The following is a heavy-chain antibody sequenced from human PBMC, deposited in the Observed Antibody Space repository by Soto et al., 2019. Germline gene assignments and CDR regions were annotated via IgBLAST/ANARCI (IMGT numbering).Heavy chain of an antibody. CDR1: GFTFSSYG. D-gene: IGHD2-8*01. Sequence: QVQLVESGGGVVQPGRSLRLSCAASGFTFSSYGMHWVRQAPGKGLEWVAVIWYDGSNKYYADSVKGRFTISRDNSKNTLYLQMNSLRAEDTAVYYCARDRDCTNGVCYYYYYGMDVWGQGTTVTVSS. CDR2: IWYDGSNK. CDR3: ARDRDCTNGVCYYYYYGMDV. J-gene: IGHJ6*02. V-gene: IGHV3-33*01.